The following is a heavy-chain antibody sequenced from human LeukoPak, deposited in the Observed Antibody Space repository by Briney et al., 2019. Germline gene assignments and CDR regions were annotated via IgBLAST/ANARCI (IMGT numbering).Heavy chain of an antibody. Sequence: ETLSLTCTVSGGSISSYYWSWIRQPPGKGLEWVANIKQDGSKKSYVDSVKGRFTISRDNAKNSLYPQMNSLRAEDTAIYYCTRVGYIDEGIDYWGQGTLVTVSS. CDR1: GGSISSYY. CDR2: IKQDGSKK. J-gene: IGHJ4*02. V-gene: IGHV3-7*04. CDR3: TRVGYIDEGIDY. D-gene: IGHD5-24*01.